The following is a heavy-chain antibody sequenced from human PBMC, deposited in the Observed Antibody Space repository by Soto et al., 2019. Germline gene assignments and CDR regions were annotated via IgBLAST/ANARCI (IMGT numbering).Heavy chain of an antibody. D-gene: IGHD3-10*01. J-gene: IGHJ4*02. V-gene: IGHV3-74*01. CDR1: GFTLSNYW. Sequence: GSLRLSCAVSGFTLSNYWMHWVRQAPGKGLVWVSRISGDGSSTSYADSVKGRFSISRDNAKNTLYLQMDSLRVEDTAVYYCARETGEFDYWGQGTLVTVSS. CDR2: ISGDGSST. CDR3: ARETGEFDY.